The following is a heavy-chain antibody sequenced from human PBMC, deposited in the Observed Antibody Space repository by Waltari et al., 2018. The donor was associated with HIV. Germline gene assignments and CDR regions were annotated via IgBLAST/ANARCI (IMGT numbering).Heavy chain of an antibody. CDR1: GGTFSSYA. V-gene: IGHV1-69*13. CDR3: ARAVPSGHDPLYYYYYGMDV. Sequence: QVQLVQSGAEVKKPGSSVKVSCKASGGTFSSYAISWVRKAPGQGLEWMGGIIPIFGTANYAQKFQGRVTITADESTSTAYMELSSLRSEDTAVYYCARAVPSGHDPLYYYYYGMDVWGQGTTVTVSS. D-gene: IGHD5-12*01. CDR2: IIPIFGTA. J-gene: IGHJ6*02.